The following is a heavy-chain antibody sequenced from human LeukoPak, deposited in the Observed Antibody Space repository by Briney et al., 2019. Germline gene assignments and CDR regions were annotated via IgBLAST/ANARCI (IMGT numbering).Heavy chain of an antibody. D-gene: IGHD5-18*01. CDR2: ISGSGGST. CDR1: GFTFSSYA. Sequence: GGSLRLSCAASGFTFSSYAMSWVRQAPGKGLEWVSAISGSGGSTYYADSVKGRFTISRDNSKNTLYLQMNSLRAEDTAVYYCAKDQLSIPRGYSQNWGQGTLVIVSS. V-gene: IGHV3-23*01. J-gene: IGHJ4*02. CDR3: AKDQLSIPRGYSQN.